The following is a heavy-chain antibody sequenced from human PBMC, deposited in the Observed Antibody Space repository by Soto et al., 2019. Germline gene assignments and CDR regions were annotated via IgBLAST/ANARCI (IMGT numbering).Heavy chain of an antibody. J-gene: IGHJ4*02. Sequence: QVQLVESGGGVVQPGRSLRLSCAASGFTFSSYGMHWVRQAPGKGLEWVAVIWYDGSNKYYADSVKGRFTISRDNSKNTVYLQMNRLRAEDTAVYYCARGTNWGFDYWGQGTLVTVSS. CDR1: GFTFSSYG. CDR2: IWYDGSNK. D-gene: IGHD7-27*01. V-gene: IGHV3-33*01. CDR3: ARGTNWGFDY.